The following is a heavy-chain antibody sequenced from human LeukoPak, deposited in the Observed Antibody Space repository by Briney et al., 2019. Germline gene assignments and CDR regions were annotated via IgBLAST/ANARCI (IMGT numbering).Heavy chain of an antibody. CDR2: IYHSGST. CDR1: GYSISSGHY. Sequence: SETLSLTCTVSGYSISSGHYWAWIRQPPGKGLEWIGTIYHSGSTYHNPSLKSRVTISLDTSKNQFSLRLSSVTAADTAVYYCARSEVGGYFHFDYWGQGTLVTVSS. D-gene: IGHD3-22*01. CDR3: ARSEVGGYFHFDY. J-gene: IGHJ4*02. V-gene: IGHV4-38-2*02.